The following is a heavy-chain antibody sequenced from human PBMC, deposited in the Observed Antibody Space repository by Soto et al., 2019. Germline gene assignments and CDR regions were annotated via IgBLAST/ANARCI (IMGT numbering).Heavy chain of an antibody. V-gene: IGHV3-33*01. Sequence: GGSLRLSCAASGFTFSSYGMHWVRQAPGKGLEWVAVIWYDGSNKYYADSVKGRFTISRDNSKNTLYLQMNSLRAEDTAVYYCARASSSSIAYYFDYWDQGTLVTVSS. CDR2: IWYDGSNK. CDR3: ARASSSSIAYYFDY. J-gene: IGHJ4*02. D-gene: IGHD6-13*01. CDR1: GFTFSSYG.